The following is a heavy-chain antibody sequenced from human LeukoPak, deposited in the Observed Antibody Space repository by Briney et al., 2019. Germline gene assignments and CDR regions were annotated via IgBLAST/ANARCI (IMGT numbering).Heavy chain of an antibody. V-gene: IGHV3-21*01. CDR3: ARELTYYDILTGYYLPHYYFDY. CDR1: GFTFSGYS. D-gene: IGHD3-9*01. Sequence: PGGSLRLSCAASGFTFSGYSMHWVRQAPGKGLEWVSSISTSSSYIYYADSVKGRFTISRDNAKNSLYLQMNSLRAEDTAVYYCARELTYYDILTGYYLPHYYFDYWGQGTLVTVSS. CDR2: ISTSSSYI. J-gene: IGHJ4*02.